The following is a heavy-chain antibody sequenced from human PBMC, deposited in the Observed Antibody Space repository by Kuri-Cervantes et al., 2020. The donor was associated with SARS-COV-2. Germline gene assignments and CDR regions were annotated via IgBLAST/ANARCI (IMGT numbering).Heavy chain of an antibody. CDR3: AKDAGIAAAGTRYYYYYYMDV. CDR1: GLTFSSYW. D-gene: IGHD6-13*01. J-gene: IGHJ6*03. V-gene: IGHV3-7*01. CDR2: IKQDGSEK. Sequence: GESLKISCAASGLTFSSYWMSWVRQAPGKGLEWVANIKQDGSEKYYVDSVKGRFTISRDNSKNTLYLQMNSLRAEDTAVYYCAKDAGIAAAGTRYYYYYYMDVWGKGTTVTVSS.